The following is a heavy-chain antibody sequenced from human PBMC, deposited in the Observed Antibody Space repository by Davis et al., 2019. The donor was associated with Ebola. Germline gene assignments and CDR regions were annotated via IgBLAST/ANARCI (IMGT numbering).Heavy chain of an antibody. Sequence: GESLKISCAASGFTLSSYWVNWVRQIPGKGLVWVAHMNPDGSIANYADAVKGRFTISRDNTKNTLYLQMNSLRAEDTAVYYCVGSSWSGFDYWGRGTLVTVSS. CDR1: GFTLSSYW. CDR3: VGSSWSGFDY. CDR2: MNPDGSIA. J-gene: IGHJ4*02. V-gene: IGHV3-74*01. D-gene: IGHD6-13*01.